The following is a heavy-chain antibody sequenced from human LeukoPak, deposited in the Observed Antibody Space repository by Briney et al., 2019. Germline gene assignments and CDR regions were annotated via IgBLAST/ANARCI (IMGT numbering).Heavy chain of an antibody. D-gene: IGHD6-13*01. J-gene: IGHJ4*02. CDR2: IYYSGST. Sequence: SETLSLTCTVSGGSISSYYWSWIRQPPGKGLEWIGYIYYSGSTNYNPSLKSRVTLSVDTSKNQFSLKLSPVTAADTAVYYCARAKGDLYSSSWYRSYYFDYWGQGTLVTVSS. CDR3: ARAKGDLYSSSWYRSYYFDY. V-gene: IGHV4-59*01. CDR1: GGSISSYY.